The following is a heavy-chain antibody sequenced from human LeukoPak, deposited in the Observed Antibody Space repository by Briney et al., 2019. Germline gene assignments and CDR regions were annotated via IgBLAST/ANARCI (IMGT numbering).Heavy chain of an antibody. J-gene: IGHJ4*02. CDR3: ARHRCSSTTCSFDS. CDR1: GFTFNNYA. CDR2: ISWKGDTT. V-gene: IGHV3-20*01. D-gene: IGHD2-2*01. Sequence: GGSLRLSCAASGFTFNNYAMTWARQTPGKGPEWVSLISWKGDTTAYAESVRGRFTISRDNAKNSLYLHMNSLRPEDTAFYHCARHRCSSTTCSFDSWGQGSLVTVSS.